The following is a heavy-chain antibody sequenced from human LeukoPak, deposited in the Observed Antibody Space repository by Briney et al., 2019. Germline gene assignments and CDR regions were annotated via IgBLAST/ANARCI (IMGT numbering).Heavy chain of an antibody. Sequence: GESMQISCQGSGYSFTYWIGWVRQMPGKGLEWMGIIYSGDSHTKYSPSFQGRVTISADKSTSTAYLQWSSLEASDTAMYYCASARHGDYVWDYWGQGTLVTVSS. D-gene: IGHD4-17*01. CDR2: IYSGDSHT. CDR1: GYSFTYW. CDR3: ASARHGDYVWDY. V-gene: IGHV5-51*01. J-gene: IGHJ4*02.